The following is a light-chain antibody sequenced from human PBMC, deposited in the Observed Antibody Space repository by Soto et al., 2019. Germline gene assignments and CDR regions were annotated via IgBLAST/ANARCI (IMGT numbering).Light chain of an antibody. J-gene: IGKJ5*01. CDR3: QQRNIWPPVT. Sequence: EIVLTQSPGTLSLSPGERATLSCRASQSVYNNYLAWYQHKPGQAPRLLIYDISNRAAGVPARFSGSGCETEFTLTLRSLEPEDSAVYYCQQRNIWPPVTFGQGTRLEIK. V-gene: IGKV3-11*01. CDR2: DIS. CDR1: QSVYNNY.